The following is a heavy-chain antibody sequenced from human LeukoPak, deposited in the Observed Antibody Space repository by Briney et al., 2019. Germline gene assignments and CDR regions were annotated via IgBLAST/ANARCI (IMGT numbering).Heavy chain of an antibody. J-gene: IGHJ3*02. CDR3: RYYDSSGYYRNAFDI. Sequence: ASVKVSCKASGYTFTGYYMHWVRQAPGQGLEWMGRINPNSGGTNYAQKFQGGVTMTRDTSISTAYMELSRLRSDDTAVYYCRYYDSSGYYRNAFDIWGQGIMVTVSS. CDR2: INPNSGGT. V-gene: IGHV1-2*06. CDR1: GYTFTGYY. D-gene: IGHD3-22*01.